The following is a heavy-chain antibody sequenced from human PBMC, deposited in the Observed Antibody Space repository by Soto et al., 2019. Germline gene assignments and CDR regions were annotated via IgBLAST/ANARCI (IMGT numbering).Heavy chain of an antibody. V-gene: IGHV3-23*01. J-gene: IGHJ4*02. CDR1: GFTFNSYA. D-gene: IGHD4-4*01. Sequence: EVQLLESGGGLVQPGGSLRLSCAAAGFTFNSYAMSWVRQAPGKGLEWVSAISRSGTGTYYADSVKGRFTISRDNSKSTLYLQMNSLRVEDTAVYYCASGGADYTRPDYWGQGTLVTVSS. CDR2: ISRSGTGT. CDR3: ASGGADYTRPDY.